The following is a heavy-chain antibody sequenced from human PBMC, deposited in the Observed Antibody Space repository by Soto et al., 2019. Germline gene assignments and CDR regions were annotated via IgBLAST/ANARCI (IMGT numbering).Heavy chain of an antibody. CDR3: AKILGVGLLPRYGAFDI. Sequence: SVKVSCKASGYTFTGYYMHWVRQAPGQGLEWMGRIIPILGIANYAQKFQGRVTITADKSTSTAYMELSSLRSEDTAVYYCAKILGVGLLPRYGAFDIWGQGTMVTVSS. D-gene: IGHD2-15*01. CDR1: GYTFTGYY. CDR2: IIPILGIA. J-gene: IGHJ3*02. V-gene: IGHV1-69*02.